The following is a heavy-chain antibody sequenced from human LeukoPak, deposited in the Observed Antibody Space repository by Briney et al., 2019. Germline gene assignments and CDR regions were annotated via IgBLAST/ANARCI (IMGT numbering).Heavy chain of an antibody. CDR3: AKTYQQLSPFCH. CDR1: GFTFSSYD. D-gene: IGHD6-13*01. Sequence: QPGRSLRLSCAASGFTFSSYDMHWVRQAPGKGLEWVAVISYDGSNKYYADSVKGRFTISRDNSKNTLYLQMNSLRAEDTAVYYCAKTYQQLSPFCHWGQGTLVTVSS. V-gene: IGHV3-30*18. CDR2: ISYDGSNK. J-gene: IGHJ4*02.